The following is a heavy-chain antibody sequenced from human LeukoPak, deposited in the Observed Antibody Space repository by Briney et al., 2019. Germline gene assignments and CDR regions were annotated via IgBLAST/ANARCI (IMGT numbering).Heavy chain of an antibody. CDR1: GFTFDDYA. Sequence: GGSLTLSCTASGFTFDDYAMHWVRQAPGKGLEWVSGISWNSGSINYADSVKGRFTISRDNAKNSLYLQMNSLRAEDTAVYYCARENRQRWLQLDYWGQGTLVTVSS. D-gene: IGHD5-24*01. CDR2: ISWNSGSI. J-gene: IGHJ4*02. V-gene: IGHV3-9*01. CDR3: ARENRQRWLQLDY.